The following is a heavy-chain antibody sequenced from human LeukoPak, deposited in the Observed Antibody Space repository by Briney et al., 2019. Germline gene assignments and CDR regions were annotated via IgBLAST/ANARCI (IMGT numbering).Heavy chain of an antibody. CDR1: GFAVSSHY. Sequence: PGGSLRLSCAASGFAVSSHYMSWVRQAPGKGLEWVSVIYSGGTTYYADSVKGRFTISRDNSKNTMYLQMNSLGVEDTALYHCARGSRWELLSTYFDYWGQGTLVTVSS. CDR2: IYSGGTT. J-gene: IGHJ4*02. V-gene: IGHV3-53*01. D-gene: IGHD1-26*01. CDR3: ARGSRWELLSTYFDY.